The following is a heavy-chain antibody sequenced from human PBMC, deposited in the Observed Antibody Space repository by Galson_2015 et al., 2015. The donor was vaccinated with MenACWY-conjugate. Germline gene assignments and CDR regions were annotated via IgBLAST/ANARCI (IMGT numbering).Heavy chain of an antibody. CDR3: AKGAPRGTVGYWFFDL. CDR2: ISAGGDTT. CDR1: GFTFSGHA. D-gene: IGHD1-7*01. V-gene: IGHV3-23*01. Sequence: SLRLSCAASGFTFSGHAMSWVRQSPGKGLEWVSGISAGGDTTDYADSVKGRFTISRDDSRDTLYLQMSSLRPEDTALFYCAKGAPRGTVGYWFFDLWGRGTLVTVST. J-gene: IGHJ2*01.